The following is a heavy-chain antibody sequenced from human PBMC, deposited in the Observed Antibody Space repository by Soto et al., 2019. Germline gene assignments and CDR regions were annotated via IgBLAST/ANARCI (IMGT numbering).Heavy chain of an antibody. Sequence: GGSLRLSCAASGFTLSSYSMNWVRQAPGKGLEWVSYISSSSSTIYYADTVKGRFTISRDNAKNSLYLQMNSLRAEDTSLYYCARDKDYGDYIDAFDIWGQGTMVTVSS. D-gene: IGHD4-17*01. CDR3: ARDKDYGDYIDAFDI. CDR1: GFTLSSYS. CDR2: ISSSSSTI. J-gene: IGHJ3*02. V-gene: IGHV3-48*01.